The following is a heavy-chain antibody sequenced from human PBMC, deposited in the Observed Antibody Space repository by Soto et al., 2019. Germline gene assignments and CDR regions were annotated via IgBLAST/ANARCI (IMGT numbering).Heavy chain of an antibody. D-gene: IGHD3-16*01. CDR3: ARAPPGPAPRWGV. J-gene: IGHJ6*02. CDR2: IYPTGKT. V-gene: IGHV4-30-2*01. Sequence: SETLSLTCTVSNGSISSGGHSWSWIRQIPGKGLEWIGYIYPTGKTYYNPSLKNRATLSIDTSQNQFSLQLTSVTAADTAVYYCARAPPGPAPRWGVWGHGTTVTVSS. CDR1: NGSISSGGHS.